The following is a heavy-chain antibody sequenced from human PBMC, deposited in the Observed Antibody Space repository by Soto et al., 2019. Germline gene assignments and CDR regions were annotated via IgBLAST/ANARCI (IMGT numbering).Heavy chain of an antibody. Sequence: GGSLRLSCAASGFTFSSYAMSWVRQAPGKGLEWVSAISGSGGSTYYADSVKGRFTISRDNSKNTLYLQMNSLRAEDTAVYYYAKVRYLDWLLSYWGQGPLVTVSS. CDR2: ISGSGGST. D-gene: IGHD3-9*01. V-gene: IGHV3-23*01. CDR1: GFTFSSYA. J-gene: IGHJ4*02. CDR3: AKVRYLDWLLSY.